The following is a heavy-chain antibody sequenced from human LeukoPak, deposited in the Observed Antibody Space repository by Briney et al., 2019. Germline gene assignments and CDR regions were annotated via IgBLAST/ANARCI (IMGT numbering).Heavy chain of an antibody. Sequence: PSETLSLTCTVSGGSISSHYWSWIRQPPGKGLEWIGYIYYSGNTNYNSSLKSRVTISVDTSKNQSSLKLSSVTAADTAMYYCARDQYGGWHSDYWGQETLVTVSS. V-gene: IGHV4-59*11. CDR3: ARDQYGGWHSDY. CDR2: IYYSGNT. D-gene: IGHD4-23*01. CDR1: GGSISSHY. J-gene: IGHJ4*02.